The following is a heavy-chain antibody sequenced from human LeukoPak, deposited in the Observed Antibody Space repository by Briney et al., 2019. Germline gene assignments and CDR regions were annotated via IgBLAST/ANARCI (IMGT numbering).Heavy chain of an antibody. CDR1: GFTFSSYG. CDR3: AKADDSSGNDAFDI. CDR2: ISYDGSNK. D-gene: IGHD3-22*01. J-gene: IGHJ3*02. V-gene: IGHV3-30*18. Sequence: GGSLRLSCAASGFTFSSYGMHWVRQAPGKGLEWVAVISYDGSNKYYADSVKGRFTISRDNSKNTLYLQMNSLRAEDTAVYYCAKADDSSGNDAFDIWGQGTMVTVSS.